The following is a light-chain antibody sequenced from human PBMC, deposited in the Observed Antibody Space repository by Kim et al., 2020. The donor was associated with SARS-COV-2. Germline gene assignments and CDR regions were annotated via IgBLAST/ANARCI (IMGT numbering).Light chain of an antibody. CDR2: EDN. V-gene: IGLV6-57*03. CDR1: SDNVASSY. CDR3: QSYDSTNHVV. J-gene: IGLJ2*01. Sequence: KAVTVSCTRSSDNVASSYVQWDQQRPGSAPTTVIYEDNQIPSGVPDRFSGSIDSSSNSASLTIAGLKTEDEADYYCQSYDSTNHVVFGGGTQLTVL.